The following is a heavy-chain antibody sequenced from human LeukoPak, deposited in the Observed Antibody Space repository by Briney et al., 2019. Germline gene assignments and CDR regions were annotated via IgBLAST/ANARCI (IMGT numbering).Heavy chain of an antibody. J-gene: IGHJ3*02. V-gene: IGHV4-4*02. D-gene: IGHD6-19*01. CDR2: IYHSGST. CDR3: AKGGLAAKDAFVI. Sequence: SETLSLTCAVSGGSISSSNWWSWVRQPPGKGLEWIGEIYHSGSTNYNPSLKSRVTISVDKSKNQFSLRLSSVTAADTAVYYCAKGGLAAKDAFVIWGQGTMVTVSS. CDR1: GGSISSSNW.